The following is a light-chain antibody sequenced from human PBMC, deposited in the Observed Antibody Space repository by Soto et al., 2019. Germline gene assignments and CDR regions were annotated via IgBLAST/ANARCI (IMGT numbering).Light chain of an antibody. V-gene: IGKV3-20*01. J-gene: IGKJ4*01. CDR3: QQYGSSPRVT. CDR1: QSVISNY. CDR2: GAS. Sequence: EIVLTQSPGTLSLSPGERATLSCRASQSVISNYLAWYQQKPGQAPRLLIYGASSRATGIPDRFSGSGSGTDFTLPISRLEPEDFAVYYCQQYGSSPRVTFGGGTKVEIK.